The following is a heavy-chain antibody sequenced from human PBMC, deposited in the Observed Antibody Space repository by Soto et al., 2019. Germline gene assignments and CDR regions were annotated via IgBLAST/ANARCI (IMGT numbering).Heavy chain of an antibody. CDR1: GYSFTDYY. CDR2: INTTTGGT. CDR3: ARVGPTGWFDP. J-gene: IGHJ5*02. Sequence: QVHLVQAGAEVKKPGASVKVSCKASGYSFTDYYMHCVRQAPGQGLEWMGWINTTTGGTNYAQRVQGRVTMTWDTSINTAYMELSRLRSDDTAVYYCARVGPTGWFDPWGQGNVVTVSS. V-gene: IGHV1-2*02.